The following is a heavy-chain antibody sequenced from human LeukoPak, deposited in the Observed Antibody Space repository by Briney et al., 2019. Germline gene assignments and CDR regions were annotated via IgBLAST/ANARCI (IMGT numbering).Heavy chain of an antibody. V-gene: IGHV1-8*01. D-gene: IGHD6-19*01. CDR2: MNPNSGNT. Sequence: ASVTVSCTASGYTFTSYDINWVRQAPGQGLEWMGWMNPNSGNTGYAQKFQGRVTMTRNTSISTAYMELSSLRSEDTAGYYCAXGTXRESGWSPAFDYWGQGTLVTVSS. J-gene: IGHJ4*02. CDR3: AXGTXRESGWSPAFDY. CDR1: GYTFTSYD.